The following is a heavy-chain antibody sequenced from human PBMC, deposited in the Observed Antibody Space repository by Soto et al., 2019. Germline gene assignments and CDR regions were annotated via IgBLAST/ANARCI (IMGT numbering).Heavy chain of an antibody. CDR2: IIPIFGTA. J-gene: IGHJ4*02. D-gene: IGHD6-19*01. Sequence: GASVKVSCKASGGTFSSYAISWVRQAPGQGLEWMGGIIPIFGTANYAQKFQGRVTITADESTSTAYMELSSLRSEDTAVYYCASAVAGEYYFDYWGQGTPVTVSS. CDR1: GGTFSSYA. CDR3: ASAVAGEYYFDY. V-gene: IGHV1-69*13.